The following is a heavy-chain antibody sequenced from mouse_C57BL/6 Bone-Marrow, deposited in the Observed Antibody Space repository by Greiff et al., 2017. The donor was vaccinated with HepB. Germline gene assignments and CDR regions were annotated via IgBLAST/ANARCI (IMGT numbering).Heavy chain of an antibody. CDR2: IYPGSGNT. Sequence: VQLQESGAELVRPGASVKLPCKASGYTFTDYYINWVKQRPGQGLEWIARIYPGSGNTYYNEKFKGKATLTAEKSSSTAYMQLSSLTSEDSAVYFCARDPSGAYWGQGTLVTVSA. V-gene: IGHV1-76*01. CDR3: ARDPSGAY. CDR1: GYTFTDYY. J-gene: IGHJ3*01. D-gene: IGHD3-2*02.